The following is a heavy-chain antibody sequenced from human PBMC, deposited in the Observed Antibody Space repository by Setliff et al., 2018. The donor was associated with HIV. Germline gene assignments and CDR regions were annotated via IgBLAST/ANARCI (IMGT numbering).Heavy chain of an antibody. J-gene: IGHJ3*02. Sequence: ASVKVSCKASGGTFTNSAIGWGRQAPGQGLEWMGAIVPILGIANSAQKFQGRVTITTDESTNTAYMELSSLRSEDTAVYYCARIPPGGAFDIWGQGTVVTVSS. CDR3: ARIPPGGAFDI. D-gene: IGHD3-16*01. V-gene: IGHV1-69*10. CDR2: IVPILGIA. CDR1: GGTFTNSA.